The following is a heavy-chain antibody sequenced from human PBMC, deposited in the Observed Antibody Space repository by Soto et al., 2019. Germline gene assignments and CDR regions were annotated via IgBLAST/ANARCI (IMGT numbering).Heavy chain of an antibody. CDR1: GFTFISYA. J-gene: IGHJ2*01. D-gene: IGHD4-17*01. CDR2: TSGGGDVA. Sequence: EVQLLESGGGLVQPGGSLRLSCAASGFTFISYAMSWVRQAPGKGLEWVSGTSGGGDVAFYADSVKGRFTISRDNSKNPLYLQMNSLRAEDTALYYYVKKSIGTVTNPVYWYFDLWGRGTLVTVSS. V-gene: IGHV3-23*01. CDR3: VKKSIGTVTNPVYWYFDL.